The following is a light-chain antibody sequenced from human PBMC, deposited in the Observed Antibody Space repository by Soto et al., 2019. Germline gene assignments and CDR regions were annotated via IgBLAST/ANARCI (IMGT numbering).Light chain of an antibody. CDR1: QSVSSY. Sequence: VVTQSPATLSLYPGERATLSCRASQSVSSYLAWYQQKPGQAPRLLIYDASNRATGIPARFSGSGSGTDFTLTISSLEPEDFAVYYCQQRSNWPPGGLTFGQGTDWRLN. CDR2: DAS. V-gene: IGKV3-11*01. CDR3: QQRSNWPPGGLT. J-gene: IGKJ5*01.